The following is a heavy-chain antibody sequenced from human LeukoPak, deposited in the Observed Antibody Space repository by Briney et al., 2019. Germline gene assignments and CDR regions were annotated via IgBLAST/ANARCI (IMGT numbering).Heavy chain of an antibody. CDR3: ARAVDTAMAKNAFDI. CDR1: GFSISSGYY. CDR2: IHHSGST. D-gene: IGHD5-18*01. J-gene: IGHJ3*02. V-gene: IGHV4-38-2*02. Sequence: SETLSLTCTVSGFSISSGYYWGWIRQPPGKGLEWIGSIHHSGSTYYNPSLKSRVTISVDTSKNQFSLKLSSVAAADTAVYYCARAVDTAMAKNAFDIWGQGTMVTVSS.